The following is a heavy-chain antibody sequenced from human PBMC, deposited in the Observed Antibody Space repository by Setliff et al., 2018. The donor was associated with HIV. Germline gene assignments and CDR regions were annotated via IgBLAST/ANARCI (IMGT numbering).Heavy chain of an antibody. CDR2: TIPMFGTA. V-gene: IGHV1-69*13. Sequence: ASVKVSCKASGGTFSSYAISWVRQAPGQGLEWMGGTIPMFGTANYAQKFQGRVTITADESTNTGYMELSGLRSEDTAVYYCARGWEYSGAFDIWGQGTMVTVSS. D-gene: IGHD1-26*01. J-gene: IGHJ3*02. CDR1: GGTFSSYA. CDR3: ARGWEYSGAFDI.